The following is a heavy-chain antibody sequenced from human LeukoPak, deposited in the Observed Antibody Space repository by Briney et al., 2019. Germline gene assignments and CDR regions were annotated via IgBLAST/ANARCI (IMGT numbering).Heavy chain of an antibody. J-gene: IGHJ4*02. Sequence: PSETLSLTCAVSGYSISSGYYWGWIRQPPGKGLEWIGSIYHSGSTYYNPSLKSRVTISVDTSKNQFSLKLSSVTAADTAVYYCASSDGPADYYDSSGYCDYWGQGTLVTVSS. CDR2: IYHSGST. D-gene: IGHD3-22*01. CDR1: GYSISSGYY. V-gene: IGHV4-38-2*01. CDR3: ASSDGPADYYDSSGYCDY.